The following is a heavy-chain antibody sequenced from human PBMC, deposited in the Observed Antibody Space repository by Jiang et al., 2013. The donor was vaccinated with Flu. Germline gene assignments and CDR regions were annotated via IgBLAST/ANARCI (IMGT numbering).Heavy chain of an antibody. D-gene: IGHD3-9*01. CDR2: IYQSGTA. J-gene: IGHJ4*02. CDR1: GYSITSGYF. V-gene: IGHV4-38-2*02. CDR3: ARDSESTGYSDY. Sequence: GPGLVKPSETLSLTCTVSGYSITSGYFWGWIRQPPGKGLEWIGSIYQSGTAYYNPSLKSRVTISVDTSKNDFSLKLHSLTAADTAVYYCARDSESTGYSDYWGQGTLVTVSS.